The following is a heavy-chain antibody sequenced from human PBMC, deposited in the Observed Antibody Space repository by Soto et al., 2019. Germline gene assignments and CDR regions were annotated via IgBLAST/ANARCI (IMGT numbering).Heavy chain of an antibody. CDR2: ISSSSSYI. CDR3: VRPSGEYYDFWSGHYYYYGMDV. D-gene: IGHD3-3*01. V-gene: IGHV3-21*01. J-gene: IGHJ6*02. Sequence: GGSLRLSCAASGFTFSSYSMNWVRQAPGKGLEWVSSISSSSSYIYYADSVKGRFTISRDNAKNSLYLQMNSLRAEDTAVYYYVRPSGEYYDFWSGHYYYYGMDVWGQGTTVTVSS. CDR1: GFTFSSYS.